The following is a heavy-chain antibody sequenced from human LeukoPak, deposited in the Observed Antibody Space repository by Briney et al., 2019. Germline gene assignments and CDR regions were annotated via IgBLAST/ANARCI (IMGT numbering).Heavy chain of an antibody. CDR1: GFPFSSYW. CDR3: TRVGYIDEGIDY. CDR2: IKQDGSKK. V-gene: IGHV3-7*04. J-gene: IGHJ4*02. Sequence: GGSLRLSCVASGFPFSSYWKTWVRQAPGKGLEWVANIKQDGSKKSYVDSVKGRFTISRDNAKNSLYLQMNSLRAEDTAIYYCTRVGYIDEGIDYWGQGTLVTVSS. D-gene: IGHD5-24*01.